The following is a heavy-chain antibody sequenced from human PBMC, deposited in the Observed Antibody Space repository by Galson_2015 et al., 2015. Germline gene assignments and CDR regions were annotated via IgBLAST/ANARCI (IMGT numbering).Heavy chain of an antibody. D-gene: IGHD4-17*01. CDR3: AKEGGIHYGYYSDY. CDR1: GFTFSSYA. Sequence: SLRLSGAASGFTFSSYAMSWVRQAPGKGLEWVSAISGSGGSTYYADSVKGRFTISRDNSKNTLYLQMNSLRAEDTAVYYCAKEGGIHYGYYSDYWGQGTLVTVSS. V-gene: IGHV3-23*01. J-gene: IGHJ4*02. CDR2: ISGSGGST.